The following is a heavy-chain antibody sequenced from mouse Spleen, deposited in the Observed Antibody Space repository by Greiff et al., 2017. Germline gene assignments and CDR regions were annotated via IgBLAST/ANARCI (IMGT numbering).Heavy chain of an antibody. CDR2: ISSGSSTI. CDR3: ARERITTVVFDY. CDR1: GFTFSDYG. J-gene: IGHJ2*01. D-gene: IGHD1-1*01. V-gene: IGHV5-17*01. Sequence: DVMLVESGGGLVKPGGSLKLSCAASGFTFSDYGMHWVRQAPEKGLEWVAYISSGSSTIYYADTVKGRFTISRDNAKNTLFLQMTSLRSEDTAMYYCARERITTVVFDYWGQGTTLTVSS.